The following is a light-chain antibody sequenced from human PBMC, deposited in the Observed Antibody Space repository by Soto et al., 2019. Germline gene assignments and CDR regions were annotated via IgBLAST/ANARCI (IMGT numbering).Light chain of an antibody. J-gene: IGKJ1*01. Sequence: DKQMTQSPSSLSASVADRVTMTCRASQSIRSHLNWYQQKPGKAPNLLIYAASNLHSGVPSRFSGSGSGTEFTLTISSLQPDDFATYYCQQYNIYSWTFCQGSNVDIK. CDR1: QSIRSH. CDR3: QQYNIYSWT. CDR2: AAS. V-gene: IGKV1-39*01.